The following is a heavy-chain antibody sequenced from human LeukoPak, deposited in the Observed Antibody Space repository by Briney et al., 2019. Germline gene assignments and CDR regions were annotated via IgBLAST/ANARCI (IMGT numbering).Heavy chain of an antibody. CDR2: ISAYNGNT. V-gene: IGHV1-18*01. Sequence: ASVKVSCKASGYTFTTYGISWVRQAPGQGLEWLGWISAYNGNTNYAQKLQGRVTMTTDTSTSTAYMELRSLTSDDTAVYYCARAHGYDSSGYSEAYFDYWGQGTPVTVSS. D-gene: IGHD3-22*01. CDR3: ARAHGYDSSGYSEAYFDY. CDR1: GYTFTTYG. J-gene: IGHJ4*02.